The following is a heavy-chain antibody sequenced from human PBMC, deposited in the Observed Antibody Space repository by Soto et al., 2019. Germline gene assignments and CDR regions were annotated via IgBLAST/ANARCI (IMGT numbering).Heavy chain of an antibody. CDR2: INHSGST. V-gene: IGHV4-34*01. CDR1: GGSFSGYY. CDR3: ARRETTGKFDP. J-gene: IGHJ5*02. D-gene: IGHD1-1*01. Sequence: SETLSLTCAVYGGSFSGYYWSWIRQPPGKGLEWIGEINHSGSTNYNPSLKSRVTISVDTSKNQFSLRLNSVTAADTAVYYCARRETTGKFDPWGQGTLVTVSS.